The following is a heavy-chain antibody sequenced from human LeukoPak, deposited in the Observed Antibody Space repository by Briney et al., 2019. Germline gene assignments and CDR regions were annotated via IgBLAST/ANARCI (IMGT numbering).Heavy chain of an antibody. CDR1: GGSFSGYY. CDR3: ASRGYSYGPRDAFDI. V-gene: IGHV4-34*01. CDR2: IYHGGST. D-gene: IGHD5-18*01. Sequence: PSETLSLTCAVYGGSFSGYYWGWIRQPPGKGLEWIGNIYHGGSTYYKPSLKSRVTMSVDTSKNQFSLKLTSVTAADTAVYYCASRGYSYGPRDAFDIWGQGTMVTVSS. J-gene: IGHJ3*02.